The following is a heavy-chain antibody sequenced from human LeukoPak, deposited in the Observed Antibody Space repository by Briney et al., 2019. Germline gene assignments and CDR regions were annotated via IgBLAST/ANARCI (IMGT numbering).Heavy chain of an antibody. Sequence: GGSLRLSCAAPGFTFSSYAMSWVRQAPGKGLEWVSAISGSGGSTYYADSVKGRFTISRDNSKNTLYLQMNSLRAEDTAVYYCAKEGGVVPAAMPNYYYYMDVWGKGTTVTVSS. V-gene: IGHV3-23*01. J-gene: IGHJ6*03. CDR3: AKEGGVVPAAMPNYYYYMDV. D-gene: IGHD2-2*01. CDR1: GFTFSSYA. CDR2: ISGSGGST.